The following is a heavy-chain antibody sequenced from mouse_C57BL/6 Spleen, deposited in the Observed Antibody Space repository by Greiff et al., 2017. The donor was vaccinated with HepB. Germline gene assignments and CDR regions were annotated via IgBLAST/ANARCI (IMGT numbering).Heavy chain of an antibody. CDR1: GYTFTSYW. D-gene: IGHD1-1*01. J-gene: IGHJ1*03. Sequence: QVQLQQPGAELVKPGASVKLSCKASGYTFTSYWMHWVKQRPGQGLEWIGMIHPNSGSTNYNEKFKSKATLTVDKSSSTAYMQLSSLTSEDSAVYYCARDYYYGSSSYFDVWGTGTTVTVSS. CDR2: IHPNSGST. CDR3: ARDYYYGSSSYFDV. V-gene: IGHV1-64*01.